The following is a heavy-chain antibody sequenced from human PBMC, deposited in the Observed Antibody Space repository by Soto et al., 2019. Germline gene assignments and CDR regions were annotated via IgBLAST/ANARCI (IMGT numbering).Heavy chain of an antibody. J-gene: IGHJ5*02. CDR1: GGSIRSYY. D-gene: IGHD2-15*01. CDR2: IYYSGST. V-gene: IGHV4-59*12. Sequence: LETLSLTCTVSGGSIRSYYWSWIRQPPGKGLEWIGYIYYSGSTNYNPSLKSRVTISVDTSKNQFSLKLSSVTAADTAVYYCARDAALKWFDPWGQGTLVTVSS. CDR3: ARDAALKWFDP.